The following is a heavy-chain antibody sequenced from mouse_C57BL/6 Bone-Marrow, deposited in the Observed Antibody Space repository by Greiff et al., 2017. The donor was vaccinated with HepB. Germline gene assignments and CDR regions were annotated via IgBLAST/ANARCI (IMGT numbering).Heavy chain of an antibody. V-gene: IGHV1-59*01. CDR2: IDPSDSYT. CDR1: GYTFTSYW. CDR3: ARRLTTVVATEYFDV. Sequence: QVQLQQPGAKLVRPGTSVKLSCKASGYTFTSYWMHWVKQRPGQGLEWIGVIDPSDSYTNYNQKFKGKATLTVDTSSSTAYMQLSSLTSEDSAVYYCARRLTTVVATEYFDVWGTGTTVTVSS. J-gene: IGHJ1*03. D-gene: IGHD1-1*01.